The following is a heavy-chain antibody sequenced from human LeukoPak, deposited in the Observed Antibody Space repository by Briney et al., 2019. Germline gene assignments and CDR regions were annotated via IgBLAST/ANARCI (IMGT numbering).Heavy chain of an antibody. Sequence: QSGGSLRLSCAASGFTFDDYAMHWVRQAPGKGLEWVSGISWNSGSIGYADSVKGRFTISRDNAKNSLYLQMNSLRAEDTALYYCAKDMAMIVVATGPTDGMDVWGQGTTVTVSS. V-gene: IGHV3-9*01. J-gene: IGHJ6*02. D-gene: IGHD3-22*01. CDR3: AKDMAMIVVATGPTDGMDV. CDR2: ISWNSGSI. CDR1: GFTFDDYA.